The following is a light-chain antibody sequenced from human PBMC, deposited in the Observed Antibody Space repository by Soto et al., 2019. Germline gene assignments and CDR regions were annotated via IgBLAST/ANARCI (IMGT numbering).Light chain of an antibody. Sequence: EIVMTQSPATLSVSPGERATLSCRASQSVSSNLAWYQQKPGQAPRLLIYGASTRATGIPARFSGSGSGTAFTLTTSSLPSADVSVYYCQQYNNWPPYTFGQGTKLEIK. J-gene: IGKJ2*01. V-gene: IGKV3-15*01. CDR1: QSVSSN. CDR3: QQYNNWPPYT. CDR2: GAS.